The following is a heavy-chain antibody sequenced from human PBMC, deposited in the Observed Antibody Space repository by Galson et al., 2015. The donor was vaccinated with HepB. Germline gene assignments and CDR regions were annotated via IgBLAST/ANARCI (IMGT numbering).Heavy chain of an antibody. J-gene: IGHJ6*02. D-gene: IGHD2-2*01. CDR1: GFTFSSYG. V-gene: IGHV3-30*18. CDR2: ISYDGSNK. Sequence: SLRLSCAASGFTFSSYGMHWVRQAPGKGLEWVAVISYDGSNKYYADSVKGRFTISRDNSKNTLYLQMNSLRAEDTAVCYCAKALRGYCSSTSCLSLGMDVWGQGTTVTVSS. CDR3: AKALRGYCSSTSCLSLGMDV.